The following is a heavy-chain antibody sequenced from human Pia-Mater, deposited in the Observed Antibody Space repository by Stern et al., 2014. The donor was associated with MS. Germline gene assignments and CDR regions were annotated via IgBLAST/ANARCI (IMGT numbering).Heavy chain of an antibody. V-gene: IGHV4-39*02. D-gene: IGHD4-11*01. CDR3: ARGVTAVTNYVPNWCFDL. CDR1: GGSITNRDY. Sequence: QLQLQESGPGLVKPSETLSLTCTVSGGSITNRDYWGWIRQSPGKGLEWIGSVYYSGITYYRPSLTSRATISIDTSTNQFFLNLTSVTATDTAVYFCARGVTAVTNYVPNWCFDLWGRGTLVTVSS. J-gene: IGHJ2*01. CDR2: VYYSGIT.